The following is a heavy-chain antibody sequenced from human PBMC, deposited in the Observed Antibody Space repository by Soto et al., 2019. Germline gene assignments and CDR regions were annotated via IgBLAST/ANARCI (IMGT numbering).Heavy chain of an antibody. V-gene: IGHV3-21*04. J-gene: IGHJ3*02. Sequence: PGGSLRLSCAASGFTFTRYSMNWVRQAPGKGLEWVSSISSTTNYIYYADSMKGRFTVSRDNSFNTLYLHMRSLRPEDTAVYYCAHPRGYGVFDAVDIWGQGTMVTVSS. CDR1: GFTFTRYS. CDR2: ISSTTNYI. D-gene: IGHD4-17*01. CDR3: AHPRGYGVFDAVDI.